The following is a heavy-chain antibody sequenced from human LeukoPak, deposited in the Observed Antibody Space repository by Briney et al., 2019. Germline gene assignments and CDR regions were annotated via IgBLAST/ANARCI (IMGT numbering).Heavy chain of an antibody. Sequence: SETLSLTCTVSGVSISSSNSYWGWIRQPPGKGLEWIGSIYYRGNTYYNASLQSQVSISTDTSTNQFSLRLTSVTAADTAVYYCARQTGSGLFILPGGQGTLVTVSS. V-gene: IGHV4-39*01. CDR2: IYYRGNT. J-gene: IGHJ4*02. D-gene: IGHD3/OR15-3a*01. CDR3: ARQTGSGLFILP. CDR1: GVSISSSNSY.